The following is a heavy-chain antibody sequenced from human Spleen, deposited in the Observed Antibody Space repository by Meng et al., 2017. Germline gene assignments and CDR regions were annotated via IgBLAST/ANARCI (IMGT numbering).Heavy chain of an antibody. Sequence: EVQMVESGGGLVTPGGSLSLSCAASGFTFRNYSMNWVRQAPGKGLEWVSSISSSGTYADSVKRRFTISKDNSKNTLYLQMDSLRAEDTALYYCAKDNWGKVYWGQGTLVTVSS. V-gene: IGHV3-21*04. CDR1: GFTFRNYS. CDR2: ISSSGT. CDR3: AKDNWGKVY. J-gene: IGHJ4*02. D-gene: IGHD7-27*01.